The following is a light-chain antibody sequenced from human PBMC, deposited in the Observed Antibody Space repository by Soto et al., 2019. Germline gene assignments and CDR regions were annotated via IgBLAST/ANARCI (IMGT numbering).Light chain of an antibody. J-gene: IGKJ3*01. Sequence: ETVLTQSPGTLSLSPGERATLSCRASQSVSSNSLAWYQQKPGQPPRFLIFGATSMATGIPHRCSGSGSGTDFTSTISRLEPEDSAVYFCHQYSNSPFTFGPGTKV. CDR2: GAT. V-gene: IGKV3-20*01. CDR3: HQYSNSPFT. CDR1: QSVSSNS.